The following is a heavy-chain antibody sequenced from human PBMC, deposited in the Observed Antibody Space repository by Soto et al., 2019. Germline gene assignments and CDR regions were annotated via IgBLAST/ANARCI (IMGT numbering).Heavy chain of an antibody. CDR2: INQDGSEK. CDR3: ARGSGSSYFDF. Sequence: GGSLRLSCAASALTFRNNWMSWVRQAPGKGLEWVANINQDGSEKSYVDSVRGRFTISRDRAKNSVYLHLSSLRAGDTAVYFCARGSGSSYFDFWGQGTLVTVSS. D-gene: IGHD3-10*01. J-gene: IGHJ4*02. V-gene: IGHV3-7*01. CDR1: ALTFRNNW.